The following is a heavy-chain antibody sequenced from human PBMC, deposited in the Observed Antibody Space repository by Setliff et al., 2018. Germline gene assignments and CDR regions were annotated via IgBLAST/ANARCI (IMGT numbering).Heavy chain of an antibody. CDR2: IKQDESEK. V-gene: IGHV3-7*01. CDR3: ARPGRSNYWDSFDY. Sequence: GGSLRLSCVASGFNFRNSEINWVRQAPGKGLEWVANIKQDESEKHYVGSVKGRFTISRDNAKNSLYLQMNSLRADDTAVYYCARPGRSNYWDSFDYWGQGTLVTVSS. CDR1: GFNFRNSE. D-gene: IGHD3-10*01. J-gene: IGHJ4*02.